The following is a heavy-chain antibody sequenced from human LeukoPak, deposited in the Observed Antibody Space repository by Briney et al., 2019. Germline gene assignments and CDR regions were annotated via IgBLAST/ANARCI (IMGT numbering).Heavy chain of an antibody. D-gene: IGHD3-22*01. CDR2: SSGGRT. Sequence: GGSLRLSCAASGFTFSSYGMHWVRQAPGKGLEWVSASSGGRTYYADSVQGRFTISRDYSHNTLFLQMNSLRVDDTAVYYCARVKDSSGYYDTIGWYYFDYWGQGTLVTVSS. CDR3: ARVKDSSGYYDTIGWYYFDY. J-gene: IGHJ4*02. CDR1: GFTFSSYG. V-gene: IGHV3-23*01.